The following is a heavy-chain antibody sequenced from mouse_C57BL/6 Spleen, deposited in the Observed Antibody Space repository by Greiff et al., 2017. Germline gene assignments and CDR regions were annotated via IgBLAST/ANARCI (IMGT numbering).Heavy chain of an antibody. Sequence: VKLMESGPGLVAPSQSLSITCTVSGFSLTSYGVDWVRQSPGKGLEWLGVIWGVGSTNYNSALKSRLCISKDNSKSQVFLKMNSLQTDDTAMYXCASLRRGDAMDYWGQGTSVTVSS. J-gene: IGHJ4*01. CDR3: ASLRRGDAMDY. CDR2: IWGVGST. V-gene: IGHV2-6*01. CDR1: GFSLTSYG. D-gene: IGHD2-12*01.